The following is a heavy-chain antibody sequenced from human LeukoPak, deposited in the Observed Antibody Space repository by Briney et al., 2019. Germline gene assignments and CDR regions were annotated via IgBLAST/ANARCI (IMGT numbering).Heavy chain of an antibody. CDR3: ARAPRVVVLYDAFDI. V-gene: IGHV1-69*05. J-gene: IGHJ3*02. CDR1: GGTFSSYA. CDR2: IIPIFGTA. D-gene: IGHD2-21*01. Sequence: SVKVSCKASGGTFSSYAISWVRQAPGQGLEWMGRIIPIFGTANYAQKFQGRVTITTAESTSTAYMELSSLRSEDTAVYYCARAPRVVVLYDAFDIWGQGTMVTVSS.